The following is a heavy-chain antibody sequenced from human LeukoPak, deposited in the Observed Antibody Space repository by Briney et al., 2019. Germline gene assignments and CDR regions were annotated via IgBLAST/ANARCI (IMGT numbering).Heavy chain of an antibody. CDR3: ARGDCSSTSCYAAYYYYMDV. CDR1: GGMFSNYA. Sequence: SVKVSCKASGGMFSNYAITWVRQAPGQGLEWMGRIIPIFGTANYAQKFQGRVTMTRDMSTSTVYMELSSLRSEDTAVYYCARGDCSSTSCYAAYYYYMDVWGKGTTVTVSS. D-gene: IGHD2-2*01. V-gene: IGHV1-69*05. CDR2: IIPIFGTA. J-gene: IGHJ6*03.